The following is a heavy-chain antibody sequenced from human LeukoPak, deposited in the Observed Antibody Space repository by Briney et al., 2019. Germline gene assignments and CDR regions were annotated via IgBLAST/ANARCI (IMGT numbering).Heavy chain of an antibody. D-gene: IGHD2-21*02. CDR2: IYYSGST. J-gene: IGHJ4*02. V-gene: IGHV4-39*02. CDR3: AGDISDWNYFDY. Sequence: SETLSLTCTVSGGSISSSSYYWGWIRQPPGKGLEWIGSIYYSGSTYYNPSLKSRVTISVDTSKNQFSLKLSSVTAADTAVYYCAGDISDWNYFDYWGQGTLVTVSS. CDR1: GGSISSSSYY.